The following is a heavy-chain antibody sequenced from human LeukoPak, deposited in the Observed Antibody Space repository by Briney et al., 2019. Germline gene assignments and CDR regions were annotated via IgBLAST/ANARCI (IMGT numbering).Heavy chain of an antibody. Sequence: PGGSLRLSCAASGFTFSSYSMNWVRQAPGKGLEWVSSISSSSSYIYYADSVKGRFTISRDNAKNSLYLQMNSLRAEDTAVYYCARDLAQYYYGSGSSDDGFDYWGQGTLVTVSS. CDR2: ISSSSSYI. J-gene: IGHJ4*02. CDR3: ARDLAQYYYGSGSSDDGFDY. CDR1: GFTFSSYS. V-gene: IGHV3-21*01. D-gene: IGHD3-10*01.